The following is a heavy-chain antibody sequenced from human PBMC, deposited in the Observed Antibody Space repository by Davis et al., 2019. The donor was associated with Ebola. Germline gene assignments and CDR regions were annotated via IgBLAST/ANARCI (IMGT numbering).Heavy chain of an antibody. CDR1: GYTFPSFP. D-gene: IGHD2-8*01. CDR3: AREWQNYFPY. V-gene: IGHV1-3*04. CDR2: INTANGNT. Sequence: ASVKVSCKPSGYTFPSFPIHWVRQAPGQRLEWMGWINTANGNTRYSQSFQGRVTITRDTSTRTAYLEVTNLTSEDTAVYYCAREWQNYFPYWGQGTLVTVSS. J-gene: IGHJ4*02.